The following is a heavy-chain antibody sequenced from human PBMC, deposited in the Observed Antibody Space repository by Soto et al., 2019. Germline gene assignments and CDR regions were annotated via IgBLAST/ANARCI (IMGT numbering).Heavy chain of an antibody. D-gene: IGHD3-3*01. V-gene: IGHV3-74*01. CDR1: GFTFTDSW. CDR3: GKSRWSGSSLIDY. J-gene: IGHJ4*02. Sequence: EVQLVESGGGLVQPGGSLRLSCVVSGFTFTDSWMYWVRQVPGEGLVWVSFINNDGSRTNYADSVKGRFAISRDNAKNTLYLQMNSLGAADTAMYYCGKSRWSGSSLIDYWGQGTLVTVSS. CDR2: INNDGSRT.